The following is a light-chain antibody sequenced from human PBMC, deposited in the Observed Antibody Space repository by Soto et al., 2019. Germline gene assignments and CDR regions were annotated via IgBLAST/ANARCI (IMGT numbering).Light chain of an antibody. V-gene: IGKV1-5*01. J-gene: IGKJ1*01. Sequence: DIQMTQSPSTLSASVGGRVTITCRASQSIRNWLAWYQQKPGEAPKLLIYDASALPRGVPSRFSGSGSGTKFTLTIASLQPDDFAAYYCQQYNSYPWTFGQGTKVDIK. CDR2: DAS. CDR1: QSIRNW. CDR3: QQYNSYPWT.